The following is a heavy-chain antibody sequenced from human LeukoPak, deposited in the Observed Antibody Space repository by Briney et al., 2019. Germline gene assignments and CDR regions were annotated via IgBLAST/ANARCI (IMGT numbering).Heavy chain of an antibody. V-gene: IGHV3-23*01. Sequence: GGSLRLSCAASGFTFSSYAMSWVRQAPGKGLEWVSAISGSGGSTYYADSVKGRFTISRDNSKNTLYLQMNSLRAKDTAVYYCAKRRGGYGDFDYWGQGTLVTVSS. D-gene: IGHD4-17*01. J-gene: IGHJ4*02. CDR2: ISGSGGST. CDR3: AKRRGGYGDFDY. CDR1: GFTFSSYA.